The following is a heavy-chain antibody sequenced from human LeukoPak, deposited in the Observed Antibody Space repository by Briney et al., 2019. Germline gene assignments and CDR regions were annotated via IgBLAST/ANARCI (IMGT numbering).Heavy chain of an antibody. CDR3: AKVPKFYYDSSGPEGD. D-gene: IGHD3-22*01. CDR2: ISGSGGST. J-gene: IGHJ4*02. V-gene: IGHV3-23*01. CDR1: GFTFSSYA. Sequence: PGGSLRLSCAASGFTFSSYAMSWVRQAPGKGLEWASAISGSGGSTYYADSVKGRFTISRDNSKNTLYLQMNSLRAEDTAVYYCAKVPKFYYDSSGPEGDWGQGTLVTVSS.